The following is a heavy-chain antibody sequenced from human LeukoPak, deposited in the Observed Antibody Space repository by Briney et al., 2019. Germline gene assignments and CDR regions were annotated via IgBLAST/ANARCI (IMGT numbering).Heavy chain of an antibody. CDR1: GYTFTGYY. V-gene: IGHV1-2*06. D-gene: IGHD5-24*01. CDR2: INPNSGGT. Sequence: ASVKVSCKASGYTFTGYYMHWVRQAPGQGLEWMGRINPNSGGTNYAQKFQGRVTMTRDTSISTAYMELSRLRSDDTAVYYCARGRRDCYAHQSEFDYWGQGTLVTVSS. CDR3: ARGRRDCYAHQSEFDY. J-gene: IGHJ4*02.